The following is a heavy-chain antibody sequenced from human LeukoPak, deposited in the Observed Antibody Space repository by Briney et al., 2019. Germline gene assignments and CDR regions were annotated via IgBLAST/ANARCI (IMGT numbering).Heavy chain of an antibody. CDR2: INHSGST. V-gene: IGHV4-34*01. CDR3: ARVSMTVIGPPYFDY. CDR1: GGSFSGYY. J-gene: IGHJ4*02. D-gene: IGHD4-17*01. Sequence: PSEALSLTCAVYGGSFSGYYWSWLRPPPGKGLEWIGEINHSGSTNYNPSLKSRVTISVDTSKNQFSLKLSSVTAADTAVYYCARVSMTVIGPPYFDYWGQGTLVTVSS.